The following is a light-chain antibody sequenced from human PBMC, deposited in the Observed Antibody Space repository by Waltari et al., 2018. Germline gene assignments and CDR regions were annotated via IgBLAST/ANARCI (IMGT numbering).Light chain of an antibody. CDR1: SNDVGSYNL. CDR3: SSYAGSTTLVI. Sequence: QSALTQPASVSGSPGQSITISCTGTSNDVGSYNLVSWYQQYPGKAPTLMIYEVTKRSSGVSSRFSGSKSGNTASLTISGLQAEDEADYYCSSYAGSTTLVIFGGGTKLTV. V-gene: IGLV2-23*02. CDR2: EVT. J-gene: IGLJ2*01.